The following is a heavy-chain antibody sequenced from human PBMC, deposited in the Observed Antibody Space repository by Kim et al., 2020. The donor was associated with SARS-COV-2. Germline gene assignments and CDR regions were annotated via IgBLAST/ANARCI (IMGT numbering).Heavy chain of an antibody. Sequence: GGSLRLSCVASGFTFSSYGIHWVRQAPGKGLEWVALIWHDGSNKYYADSVKGRFTISRDNSKNTLYLQMNSLRAEYTAVYYCVRDGNYGSGYGMDVWGQGTTVTVSS. D-gene: IGHD3-10*01. J-gene: IGHJ6*02. CDR3: VRDGNYGSGYGMDV. CDR2: IWHDGSNK. V-gene: IGHV3-33*01. CDR1: GFTFSSYG.